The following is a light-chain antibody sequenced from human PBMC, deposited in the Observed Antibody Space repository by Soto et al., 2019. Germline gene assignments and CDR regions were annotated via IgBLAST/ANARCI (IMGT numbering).Light chain of an antibody. CDR3: SSYTSSSTLVG. V-gene: IGLV2-14*01. Sequence: QPALTQPASVSGSPGQSITISCTGTSSDVGGYNYVSWYQQHPGKAPKLMIYEVSNRPSGVSNRFSGSKSGNTASLTISGLQAEDEADYYCSSYTSSSTLVGFGGGTKLTVL. CDR1: SSDVGGYNY. CDR2: EVS. J-gene: IGLJ2*01.